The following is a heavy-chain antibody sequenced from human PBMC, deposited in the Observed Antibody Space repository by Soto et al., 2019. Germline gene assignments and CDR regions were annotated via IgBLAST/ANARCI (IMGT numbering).Heavy chain of an antibody. CDR1: GGTFSSYA. Sequence: QVQLVQSGAEVKKPGSSVKVSCKASGGTFSSYAISWVRQAPGQGLEWMGGIIPIFRTTKYAPKFQGRVTMTADESTSTAFMELSRLGSEDTAVYYCASEVPGDYWGQGTLVTVSS. CDR3: ASEVPGDY. CDR2: IIPIFRTT. J-gene: IGHJ4*02. V-gene: IGHV1-69*01.